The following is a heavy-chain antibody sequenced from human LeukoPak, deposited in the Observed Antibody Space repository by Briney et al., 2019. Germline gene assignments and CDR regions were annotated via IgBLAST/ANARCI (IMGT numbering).Heavy chain of an antibody. CDR2: IYHSGTT. Sequence: PSGTLSLTCAVSGESISSTNWWSWVRQSPGTGLEWIGEIYHSGTTKHNPSLESRVTISLDMSNNQFFLDLTSVTAADTAVYYCANKVYCSRTSCYPAGYWGQGILVTVSS. V-gene: IGHV4-4*02. CDR1: GESISSTNW. J-gene: IGHJ4*02. CDR3: ANKVYCSRTSCYPAGY. D-gene: IGHD2-2*01.